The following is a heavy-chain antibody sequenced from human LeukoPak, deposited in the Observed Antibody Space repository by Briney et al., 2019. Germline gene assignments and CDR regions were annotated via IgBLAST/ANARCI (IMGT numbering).Heavy chain of an antibody. D-gene: IGHD6-19*01. J-gene: IGHJ5*02. CDR3: AKGAGPPWFDP. CDR1: GGSISSGNYY. V-gene: IGHV4-61*02. CDR2: IYTSGST. Sequence: PSETLSLTCTVSGGSISSGNYYWSWIRQPAGKGLEWIGRIYTSGSTNYNPSLKSRVTISVDTSKNQLSMKLSSVTAADTAVYYCAKGAGPPWFDPWGQGTLVTVSS.